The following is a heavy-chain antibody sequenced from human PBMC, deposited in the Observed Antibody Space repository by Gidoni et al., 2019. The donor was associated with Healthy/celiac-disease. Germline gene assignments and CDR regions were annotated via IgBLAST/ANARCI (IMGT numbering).Heavy chain of an antibody. CDR2: ISSSSSYA. CDR1: GFPFSDYY. CDR3: ASGRGYSYGYGLDY. J-gene: IGHJ4*02. D-gene: IGHD5-18*01. Sequence: QVQLVESGGGLVEPGGSLRLSCAASGFPFSDYYMTWTRQAPGKGLEWISYISSSSSYAFYADSVKGRFTISRDNAKNSLYLQMNTLRAEDTAVYYCASGRGYSYGYGLDYWGQGTLVTVSS. V-gene: IGHV3-11*06.